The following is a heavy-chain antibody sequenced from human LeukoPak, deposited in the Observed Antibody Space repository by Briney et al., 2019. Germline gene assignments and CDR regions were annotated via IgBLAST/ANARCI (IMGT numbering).Heavy chain of an antibody. V-gene: IGHV5-51*01. Sequence: GESLKISCKGSGYSFTSYWIGWVRQMPGKGLEWMGIIYPGDSDTRYSPSFQGQVTISADKSISTAYLQWSSLKASDTAMYYCARLSSGQSYYYGMDVWGQGTTVTVSS. CDR1: GYSFTSYW. D-gene: IGHD3-22*01. CDR3: ARLSSGQSYYYGMDV. J-gene: IGHJ6*02. CDR2: IYPGDSDT.